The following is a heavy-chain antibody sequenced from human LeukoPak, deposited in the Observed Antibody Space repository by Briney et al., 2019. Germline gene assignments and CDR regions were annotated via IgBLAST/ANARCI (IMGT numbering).Heavy chain of an antibody. Sequence: ASVKVSCKGSDNTFTNYGINWVRQAPGQGLEWMGWISPYNGNTKYAQKLQGRVTMTTDTSTSTAYMELRSLRSDDTAVYYCARDHSNWNYAPDFWGQGTLVIVSS. CDR3: ARDHSNWNYAPDF. V-gene: IGHV1-18*01. D-gene: IGHD1-7*01. CDR2: ISPYNGNT. CDR1: DNTFTNYG. J-gene: IGHJ4*02.